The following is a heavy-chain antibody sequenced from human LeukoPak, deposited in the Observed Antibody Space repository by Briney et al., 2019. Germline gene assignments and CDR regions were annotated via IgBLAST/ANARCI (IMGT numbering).Heavy chain of an antibody. CDR1: GGTFSSYA. V-gene: IGHV1-69*13. Sequence: ASVTVSCKASGGTFSSYAISWVRQAPGQGLEWMGGIIPIFGTANYAQKFQGRVTITADESTSTAYMELSSLRSEDTAVYYCARTPVHHLGIWVDYYYYYMDVWGKGTTVTISS. CDR3: ARTPVHHLGIWVDYYYYYMDV. CDR2: IIPIFGTA. J-gene: IGHJ6*03. D-gene: IGHD3-16*01.